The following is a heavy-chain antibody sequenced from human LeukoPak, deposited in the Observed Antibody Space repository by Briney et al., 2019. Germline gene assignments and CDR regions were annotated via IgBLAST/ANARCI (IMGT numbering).Heavy chain of an antibody. CDR3: ARVIAAVYWYFDL. D-gene: IGHD6-13*01. CDR1: GGSISSYY. CDR2: IYYSGST. V-gene: IGHV4-59*08. Sequence: SETLSLTCTVSGGSISSYYWSWIRQPPGKGLEWIGYIYYSGSTNYNPSLKSRVTISVDTSKNQFSLKLSSVTAADTAVYYCARVIAAVYWYFDLWSRGTLVTVSS. J-gene: IGHJ2*01.